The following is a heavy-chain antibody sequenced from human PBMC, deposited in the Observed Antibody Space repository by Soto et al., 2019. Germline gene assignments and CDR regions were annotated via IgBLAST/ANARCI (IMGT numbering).Heavy chain of an antibody. J-gene: IGHJ4*02. V-gene: IGHV3-30*18. D-gene: IGHD4-17*01. CDR1: GFTFSNYG. CDR3: SKDHLTTTVTTVGY. CDR2: ISYNGSDK. Sequence: QVQLVESGGGVVQPGRSLRLSCAASGFTFSNYGMHWVREAPGKGLEWVAVISYNGSDKYYADSVKGRFTISRDKSKNTLYLQMDSLRAEDTAVYYCSKDHLTTTVTTVGYWGQGTLVTVSS.